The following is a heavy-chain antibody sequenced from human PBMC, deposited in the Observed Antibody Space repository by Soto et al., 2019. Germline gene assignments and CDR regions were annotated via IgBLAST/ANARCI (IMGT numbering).Heavy chain of an antibody. CDR1: GFTVSSNY. CDR2: IKQDGNEK. J-gene: IGHJ6*02. CDR3: AKGESYYYYGMDV. V-gene: IGHV3-7*01. Sequence: HPGGSLRLSCVVSGFTVSSNYMSWVRQAPGKGLEWVANIKQDGNEKYYVDSVKGRFTISRDNAKNSLYLQMNSLRAEDTAVYYCAKGESYYYYGMDVWGQGTTVTAP.